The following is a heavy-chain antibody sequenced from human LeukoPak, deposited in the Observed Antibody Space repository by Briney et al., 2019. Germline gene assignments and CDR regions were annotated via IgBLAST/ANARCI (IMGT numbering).Heavy chain of an antibody. D-gene: IGHD2-2*02. CDR2: IRQDGSDK. V-gene: IGHV3-7*01. CDR3: VRDSYTNTWHFQEKDY. J-gene: IGHJ4*02. CDR1: GFIFSSYW. Sequence: GGSLRLSCAASGFIFSSYWMTWVRQAPGKGLEWVANIRQDGSDKYYVDSVKGRFTISRDNAKNSLFLQMNSLRVEDTAVYYCVRDSYTNTWHFQEKDYWGQGTLVTVSS.